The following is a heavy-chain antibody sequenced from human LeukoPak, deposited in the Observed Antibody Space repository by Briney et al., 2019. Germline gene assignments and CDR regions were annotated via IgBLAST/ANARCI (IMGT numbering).Heavy chain of an antibody. CDR2: FAMIDDII. Sequence: GGSLRLSCAGSGFTFTNYAMSWVRQAPGKGLEWVSGFAMIDDIIHYVDSVKGRFTISRDNSKNMLYLQMNSLRAEDTAVYYCARDLGLDIDYWGQGTLVTVSS. CDR3: ARDLGLDIDY. V-gene: IGHV3-23*01. CDR1: GFTFTNYA. D-gene: IGHD2-2*03. J-gene: IGHJ4*02.